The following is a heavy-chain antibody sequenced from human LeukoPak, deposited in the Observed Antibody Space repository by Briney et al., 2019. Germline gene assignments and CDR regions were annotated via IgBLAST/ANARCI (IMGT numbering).Heavy chain of an antibody. J-gene: IGHJ2*01. D-gene: IGHD3-22*01. CDR2: INHSGST. Sequence: SETLSLTCAVYGGSFSGYYWSWIRQPPGKGLEWIGEINHSGSTNYNPSLKSRVTISVDTSKNQFSLKLSSVTATDTAVYYCARGVSMIVVVIHDWYFDLWGRGTLVTVSS. CDR1: GGSFSGYY. CDR3: ARGVSMIVVVIHDWYFDL. V-gene: IGHV4-34*01.